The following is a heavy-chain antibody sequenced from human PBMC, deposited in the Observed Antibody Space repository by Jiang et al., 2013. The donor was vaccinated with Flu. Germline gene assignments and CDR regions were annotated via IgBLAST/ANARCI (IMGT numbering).Heavy chain of an antibody. CDR2: INPNSGGT. D-gene: IGHD5-18*01. CDR3: ARDHLGYSYGY. V-gene: IGHV1-2*06. CDR1: GYTFTGYY. J-gene: IGHJ4*02. Sequence: GYTFTGYYMHWVRQAPGQGLEWMGRINPNSGGTNYAQKFQGRVTMTRDTSTSTVYMELSSLRSEDTAVYYCARDHLGYSYGYWGQGTLVTVSS.